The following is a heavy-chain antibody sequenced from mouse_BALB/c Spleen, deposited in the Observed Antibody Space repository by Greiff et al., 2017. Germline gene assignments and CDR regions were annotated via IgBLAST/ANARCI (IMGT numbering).Heavy chain of an antibody. J-gene: IGHJ4*01. CDR1: GYTFTDYA. CDR2: ISTYYGNT. Sequence: QVQLQQPGPELVRPGASVKISCKGSGYTFTDYAMHWVKQSHAKSLEWIGVISTYYGNTNYNQKFKGKATLTVDKSSSTAYMELARLTSEASAIYYCARDCYTVYYAMDYWGQGTSVTVSS. D-gene: IGHD2-3*01. CDR3: ARDCYTVYYAMDY. V-gene: IGHV1-67*01.